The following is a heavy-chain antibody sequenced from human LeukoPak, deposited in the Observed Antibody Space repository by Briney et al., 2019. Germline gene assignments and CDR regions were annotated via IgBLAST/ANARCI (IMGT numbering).Heavy chain of an antibody. J-gene: IGHJ4*02. CDR3: ARVSRGYSYGSFDY. CDR1: GGSFSGYY. Sequence: PSETLSLTCAVYGGSFSGYYWSWIRQPPGKGLEWIGKINHSGSTNYNPSLKSRVTISVDTSKNQFSLKLSSVTAADTAVYYCARVSRGYSYGSFDYWGQGTLVTVSS. D-gene: IGHD5-18*01. V-gene: IGHV4-34*01. CDR2: INHSGST.